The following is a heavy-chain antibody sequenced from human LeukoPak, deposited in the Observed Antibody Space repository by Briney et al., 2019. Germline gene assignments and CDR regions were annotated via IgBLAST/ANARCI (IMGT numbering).Heavy chain of an antibody. V-gene: IGHV1-2*02. D-gene: IGHD3-3*01. J-gene: IGHJ3*01. CDR3: AKDVSEWYPDAFHF. CDR1: GYTFTRYY. CDR2: INPNNGGA. Sequence: GASVKVSCKASGYTFTRYYMHWVRQAPGQGLEWMGWINPNNGGAKYAQKFQGRVTMTRDTSISTAYMELSSLRSDDTAVYYCAKDVSEWYPDAFHFWGQGTMVTVSS.